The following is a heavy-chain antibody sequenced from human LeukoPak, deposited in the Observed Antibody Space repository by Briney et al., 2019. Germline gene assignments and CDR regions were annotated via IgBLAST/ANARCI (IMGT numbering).Heavy chain of an antibody. Sequence: ASVKVSCKASGYTFTGYYMHWVRQAPGQGLEWMGWINPNSGGTNYAQKFQGRVTMTRDTSISTAYMELSRLRSDDTAVYSCERHRRRTADWLVYYYGMYVWGQGTTVTVSS. CDR3: ERHRRRTADWLVYYYGMYV. CDR1: GYTFTGYY. D-gene: IGHD3-9*01. V-gene: IGHV1-2*02. J-gene: IGHJ6*02. CDR2: INPNSGGT.